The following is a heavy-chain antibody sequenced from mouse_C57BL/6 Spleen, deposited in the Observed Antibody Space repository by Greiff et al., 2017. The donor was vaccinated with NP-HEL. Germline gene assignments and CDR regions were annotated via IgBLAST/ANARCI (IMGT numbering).Heavy chain of an antibody. CDR1: GFTFSSYA. J-gene: IGHJ4*01. CDR3: TREGDYGGYAMDY. CDR2: ISSGGDYI. D-gene: IGHD2-4*01. V-gene: IGHV5-9-1*02. Sequence: DVMLVESGEGLVKPGGSLKLSCAASGFTFSSYAMSWVRQTPEKRLEWVAYISSGGDYIYYADTVKGRFTISRDNARNTLYLQMSSLKSEDTAMYYCTREGDYGGYAMDYWGQGTSVTVSS.